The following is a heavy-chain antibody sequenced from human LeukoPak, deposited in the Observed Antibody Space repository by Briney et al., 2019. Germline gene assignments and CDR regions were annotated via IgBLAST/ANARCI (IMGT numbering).Heavy chain of an antibody. Sequence: PSETLSLTCTVSGGSMSPYYWSWIRQPPGKGLEWIGEINHSGSTNYNPSLKSRVTISVDTSKNQFSLKLSSVTAADTAVYYCARGWLVMAPNYFDYWGQGTLVTVSS. CDR3: ARGWLVMAPNYFDY. V-gene: IGHV4-34*01. J-gene: IGHJ4*02. CDR1: GGSMSPYY. D-gene: IGHD3-9*01. CDR2: INHSGST.